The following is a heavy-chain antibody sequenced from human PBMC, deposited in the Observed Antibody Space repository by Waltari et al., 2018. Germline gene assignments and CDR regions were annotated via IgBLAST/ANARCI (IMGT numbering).Heavy chain of an antibody. CDR3: AKGLIYCSSNSCYYMDV. J-gene: IGHJ6*03. CDR2: TSYDGTKR. V-gene: IGHV3-30*18. D-gene: IGHD2-2*01. Sequence: QVQLVESGGGVVQPGGSLRLSCASFGFRFRGLGMHWVRQAPGKGLEWVAVTSYDGTKRNYADSVKGRFTISRDDSKNTLFLQMNSLRADDTAVYYCAKGLIYCSSNSCYYMDVWGQGTSVTVSS. CDR1: GFRFRGLG.